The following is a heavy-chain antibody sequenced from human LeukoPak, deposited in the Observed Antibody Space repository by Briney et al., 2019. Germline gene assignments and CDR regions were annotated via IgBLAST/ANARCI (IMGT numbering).Heavy chain of an antibody. Sequence: SETLSLTCAVYGGSFSGYYWGWIRQPSGKGLEWIGEINHSGSTNYNPSLKSRVTISVDTSKNQFSLKLSSVTAADTAVYYCARGEYSYGYRVYFQHWGQGTLVTVSS. J-gene: IGHJ1*01. V-gene: IGHV4-34*01. CDR3: ARGEYSYGYRVYFQH. CDR2: INHSGST. CDR1: GGSFSGYY. D-gene: IGHD5-18*01.